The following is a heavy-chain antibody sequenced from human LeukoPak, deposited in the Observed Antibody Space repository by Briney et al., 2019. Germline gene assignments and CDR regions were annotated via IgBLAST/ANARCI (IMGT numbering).Heavy chain of an antibody. CDR1: GLTVSSNY. V-gene: IGHV3-9*03. CDR2: ISWNSGSI. J-gene: IGHJ4*02. CDR3: AKGSRYSYGFYFDY. D-gene: IGHD5-18*01. Sequence: GGSLRLSCAASGLTVSSNYMSWVRQAPGKGLEWVSGISWNSGSIGYADSVKGRFTISRDNAKKSLYLQMNSLRAEDMALYYCAKGSRYSYGFYFDYWGQGALVTVSS.